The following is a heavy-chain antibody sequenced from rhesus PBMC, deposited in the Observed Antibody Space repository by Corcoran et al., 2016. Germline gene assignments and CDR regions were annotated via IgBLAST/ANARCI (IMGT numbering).Heavy chain of an antibody. CDR1: GGSISSNY. CDR2: ISGSGGST. J-gene: IGHJ4*01. Sequence: QLQLQESGPGLVKPSETLSLTCAVSGGSISSNYWRWIRQPPGKGLEWIGRISGSGGSTDYNPSLKSRVTISTDTSKNQFSLTLSSVTAADTAVYYCARGNIYLDRLLSDKEYYFDYWGQGVLVTVSS. V-gene: IGHV4-173*01. CDR3: ARGNIYLDRLLSDKEYYFDY. D-gene: IGHD3-3*01.